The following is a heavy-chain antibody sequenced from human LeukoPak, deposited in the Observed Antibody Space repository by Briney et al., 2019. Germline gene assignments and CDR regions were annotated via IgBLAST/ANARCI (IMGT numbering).Heavy chain of an antibody. Sequence: ASVKVSCKASGYTFTGYYMHWVRQAPGQGLEWMGQINPNSGGTNYAQKFQGRVTMTRDTSISTAYMELSRLRSDDTAVYYCARDHPSSIAARPRWFDPWGQGTLVTVSS. V-gene: IGHV1-2*06. D-gene: IGHD6-6*01. CDR3: ARDHPSSIAARPRWFDP. CDR2: INPNSGGT. J-gene: IGHJ5*02. CDR1: GYTFTGYY.